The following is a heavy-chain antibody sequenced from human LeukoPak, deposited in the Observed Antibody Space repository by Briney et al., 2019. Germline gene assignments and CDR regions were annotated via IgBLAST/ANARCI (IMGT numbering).Heavy chain of an antibody. D-gene: IGHD7-27*01. CDR3: ARHELGMRAFDI. V-gene: IGHV3-30-3*01. CDR1: GFTFSSYA. CDR2: ISYDGSNK. J-gene: IGHJ3*02. Sequence: PGGSLRLSCAASGFTFSSYAMHWVRQAPGKGLEWVAVISYDGSNKYYADSVKGRFTISRDNSKNTLYLQMNSLRAEDTAVYYCARHELGMRAFDIWGQGTMVTVSS.